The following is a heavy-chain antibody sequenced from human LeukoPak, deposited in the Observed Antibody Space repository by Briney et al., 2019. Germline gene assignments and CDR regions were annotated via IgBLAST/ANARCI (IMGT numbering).Heavy chain of an antibody. CDR3: ARSADSSGYFREIPLYYFDY. CDR2: ISNSGSTI. J-gene: IGHJ4*02. CDR1: GFTFSDFY. D-gene: IGHD3-22*01. V-gene: IGHV3-11*01. Sequence: GGSLRLSCAASGFTFSDFYMTWIRQAPGKGLERISHISNSGSTIHYADSLKGRFTISRDNAKNSLYLQINSLRAEDTAVYYCARSADSSGYFREIPLYYFDYWGQGTLVTVSS.